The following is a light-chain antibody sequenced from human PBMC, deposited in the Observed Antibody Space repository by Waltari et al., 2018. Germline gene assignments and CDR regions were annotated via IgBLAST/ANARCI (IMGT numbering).Light chain of an antibody. CDR1: QSVSIN. V-gene: IGKV3-11*01. Sequence: EVVLTQSPATLSLSPGDRATLSCRASQSVSINLAWYQQKPGQAPRLLIYDASNRATGVPARFSGSGSGTDFTLTISSREPEEFAVYYLQQRSSWPPRISFGPGTKVNIK. CDR3: QQRSSWPPRIS. CDR2: DAS. J-gene: IGKJ3*01.